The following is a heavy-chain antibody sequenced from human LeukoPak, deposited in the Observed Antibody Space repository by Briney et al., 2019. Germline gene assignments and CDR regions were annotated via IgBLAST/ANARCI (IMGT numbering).Heavy chain of an antibody. V-gene: IGHV5-51*01. CDR3: ARQDSNYHADY. Sequence: GESLKISSKGSGYSFTRYWISWVRQLAGKGRGWMGIIYPGDSDTRYSPSFQGQVTISADKSISTAYLQWSSLKASDTAMYYCARQDSNYHADYWGQGTLVTVSS. CDR2: IYPGDSDT. D-gene: IGHD4-11*01. CDR1: GYSFTRYW. J-gene: IGHJ4*02.